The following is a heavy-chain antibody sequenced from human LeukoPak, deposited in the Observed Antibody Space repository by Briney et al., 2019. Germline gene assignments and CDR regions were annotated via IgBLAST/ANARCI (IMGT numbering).Heavy chain of an antibody. J-gene: IGHJ4*02. CDR3: ARTLLNFDGDYVRFDY. V-gene: IGHV3-7*01. Sequence: QPGGSLRLSCAASGFNFSSYWMTWVRQAPGKGLEWVANIKQDGSEKYYVDSVKGRFTISRDNAKNSLYLQMNSLRAEVTAVYYCARTLLNFDGDYVRFDYWGQGTLVTVSS. D-gene: IGHD4-17*01. CDR2: IKQDGSEK. CDR1: GFNFSSYW.